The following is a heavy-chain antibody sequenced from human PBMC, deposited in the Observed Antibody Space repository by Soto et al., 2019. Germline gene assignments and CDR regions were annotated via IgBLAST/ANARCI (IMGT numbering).Heavy chain of an antibody. J-gene: IGHJ4*02. Sequence: ASVKVSCKASRGTFSSYTISWVRQAPGQGLEWMGRIIPILGIANYAQKFQGRVTITADKSTSTAYMELSSLRSEDTAVYYCARDEGGDYYFDYWGQGTLVTVS. CDR2: IIPILGIA. V-gene: IGHV1-69*04. CDR1: RGTFSSYT. D-gene: IGHD3-16*01. CDR3: ARDEGGDYYFDY.